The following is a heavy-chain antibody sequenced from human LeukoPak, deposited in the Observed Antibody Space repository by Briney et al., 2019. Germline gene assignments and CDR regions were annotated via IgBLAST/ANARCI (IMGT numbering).Heavy chain of an antibody. CDR1: GFTFSSYE. CDR3: AREGVLRHNAFDI. V-gene: IGHV3-48*03. Sequence: PGGSLRLSCAASGFTFSSYEMNWVRQAPGKGLEWVSSITSDSTIYYADSVKGRFTISRDNAKNSLYLQMNSLRAEDTALYCCAREGVLRHNAFDIWGQGTMVTVSS. D-gene: IGHD2/OR15-2a*01. J-gene: IGHJ3*02. CDR2: ITSDSTI.